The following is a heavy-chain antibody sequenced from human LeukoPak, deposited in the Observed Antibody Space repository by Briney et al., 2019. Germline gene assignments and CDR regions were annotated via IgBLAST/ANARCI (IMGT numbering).Heavy chain of an antibody. CDR3: ATDGYSYGYGWFDP. CDR1: VYTLNELS. J-gene: IGHJ5*02. V-gene: IGHV1-24*01. D-gene: IGHD5-18*01. Sequence: GASVKVSCKFSVYTLNELSMYWVRQAPGKGREWMGGFDPEDGETIYAQKFHGRFTMTEDTSTDTAYLELSSLRSEDTAVYYCATDGYSYGYGWFDPWDQGTLVTVSS. CDR2: FDPEDGET.